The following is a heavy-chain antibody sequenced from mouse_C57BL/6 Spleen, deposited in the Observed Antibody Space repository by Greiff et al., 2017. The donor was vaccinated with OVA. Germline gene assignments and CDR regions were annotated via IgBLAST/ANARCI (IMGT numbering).Heavy chain of an antibody. Sequence: QVQLQQPGAELVKPGASVKMSCKASGYTFTSYWITWVKQRPGQGLEWIGDIYPGSGSTNYNEKFKSKATLTVDTSSSTAYMQLSSLTSEDSAVYYCARTGDLLRRPYYFDYWGQGTTLTVSS. D-gene: IGHD1-1*01. CDR3: ARTGDLLRRPYYFDY. CDR2: IYPGSGST. V-gene: IGHV1-55*01. J-gene: IGHJ2*01. CDR1: GYTFTSYW.